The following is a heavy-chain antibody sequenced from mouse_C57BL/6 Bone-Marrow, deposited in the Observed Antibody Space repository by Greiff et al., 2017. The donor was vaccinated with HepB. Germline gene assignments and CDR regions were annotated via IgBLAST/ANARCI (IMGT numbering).Heavy chain of an antibody. V-gene: IGHV1-52*01. CDR1: GYTFTSYW. CDR2: IDPSDSET. D-gene: IGHD2-3*01. J-gene: IGHJ4*01. Sequence: VQLQQPGAELVRPGSSVKLSCKASGYTFTSYWMHWVKQRPIQGLEWIGNIDPSDSETHYNQKFKDKATLTVDKSSSTAYMQLSSLTSEDSAVYYCARGLLPDYYAMDYWGQGTSVTVSS. CDR3: ARGLLPDYYAMDY.